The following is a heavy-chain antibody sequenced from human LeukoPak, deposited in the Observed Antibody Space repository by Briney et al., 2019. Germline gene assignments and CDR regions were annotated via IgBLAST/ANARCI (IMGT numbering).Heavy chain of an antibody. CDR2: IYYSGST. CDR3: ARRGGIIRGVASYYYMDV. V-gene: IGHV4-39*01. D-gene: IGHD3-10*01. CDR1: GGSINSSYYY. J-gene: IGHJ6*03. Sequence: SETLSLTCTVSGGSINSSYYYWGWIRQPPGKGLEWIGSIYYSGSTYYNPSLKSRVTISVDTSKNQFALKLSSVTAADTAAYYCARRGGIIRGVASYYYMDVWGKGTTVTISS.